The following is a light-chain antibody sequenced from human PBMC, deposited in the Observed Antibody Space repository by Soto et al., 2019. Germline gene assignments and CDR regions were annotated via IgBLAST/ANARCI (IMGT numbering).Light chain of an antibody. CDR3: QQYERYPMT. J-gene: IGKJ4*01. Sequence: DSQMTQYPSTLSASIGDRVTITCRAGQSISSWLAWYQQKPGKAPKLLISKASTLQSGVPPRFSGRGSGTEFALTISSLQPHDFATYFCQQYERYPMTFGGGTKVQIK. V-gene: IGKV1-5*03. CDR2: KAS. CDR1: QSISSW.